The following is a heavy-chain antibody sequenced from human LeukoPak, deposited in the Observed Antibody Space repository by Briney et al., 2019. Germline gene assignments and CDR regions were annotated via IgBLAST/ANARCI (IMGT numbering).Heavy chain of an antibody. CDR3: MLGSGSYDSSDFDY. D-gene: IGHD3-22*01. V-gene: IGHV3-15*07. CDR1: GFTFNNVW. Sequence: GGSLRLSCAASGFTFNNVWMNWGRQAPGKGLEWVGRIKSKTNGGTTEYAAPVKGRFTILSDDSKNTLYLQMNSLKTEDTAVYYCMLGSGSYDSSDFDYWGQGTLVTVSS. CDR2: IKSKTNGGTT. J-gene: IGHJ4*02.